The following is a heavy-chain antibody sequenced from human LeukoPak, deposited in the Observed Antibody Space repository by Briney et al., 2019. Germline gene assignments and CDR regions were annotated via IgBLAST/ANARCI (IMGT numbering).Heavy chain of an antibody. CDR3: ARDGSGSYYATGTFDY. J-gene: IGHJ4*02. CDR1: GFSFSDYT. CDR2: ISSSSSYI. V-gene: IGHV3-21*01. D-gene: IGHD1-26*01. Sequence: GRSLRLSCAASGFSFSDYTMNWVRQAPGKGLEWVSSISSSSSYIYYADSVKGRFTISRDNAKNSLYLQMNSLRAEDTAVYYCARDGSGSYYATGTFDYWGQGTLVTVSS.